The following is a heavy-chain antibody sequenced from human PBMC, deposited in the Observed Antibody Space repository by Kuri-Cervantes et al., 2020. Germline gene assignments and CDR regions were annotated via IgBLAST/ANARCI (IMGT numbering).Heavy chain of an antibody. CDR2: INPSGGST. V-gene: IGHV1-46*01. J-gene: IGHJ4*02. Sequence: ASVKVSCKASGYTFTGYYMHWVRQAPGQGLEWMGIINPSGGSTSYAQKLQGRVTMTTDTSTSTAYMELRSLRSDDTAVYYCARGENYYGSGDWGQGTLVTVSS. CDR3: ARGENYYGSGD. D-gene: IGHD3-10*01. CDR1: GYTFTGYY.